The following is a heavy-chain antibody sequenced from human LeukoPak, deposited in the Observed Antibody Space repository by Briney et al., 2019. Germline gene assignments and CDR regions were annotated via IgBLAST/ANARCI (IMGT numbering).Heavy chain of an antibody. CDR1: GGSISSYY. CDR2: IYYSKNT. D-gene: IGHD6-19*01. V-gene: IGHV4-59*01. CDR3: GAESERWLVRS. Sequence: SETLSLTCTVPGGSISSYYWSWIRQPPGKGLEWIGYIYYSKNTNYNPSLNSRVTISIDTTKNQFSLKLSSVTAADTAVYYCGAESERWLVRSWGQGTLVTVSS. J-gene: IGHJ4*02.